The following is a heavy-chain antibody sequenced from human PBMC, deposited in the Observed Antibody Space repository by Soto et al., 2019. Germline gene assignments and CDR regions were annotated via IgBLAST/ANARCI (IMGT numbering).Heavy chain of an antibody. D-gene: IGHD3-16*02. CDR1: GFTFSSYW. V-gene: IGHV3-7*01. CDR2: IKQDGSEK. Sequence: GGSLRLSCAASGFTFSSYWMSWVRQAPGKGLEWVANIKQDGSEKYYVDSVKGRFTISRDNAKNSLYLQMNSLRAEDTAVYYCARSSNPNYDYIWGSYHPSGEFPDAFDIWGQGTMVTVSS. J-gene: IGHJ3*02. CDR3: ARSSNPNYDYIWGSYHPSGEFPDAFDI.